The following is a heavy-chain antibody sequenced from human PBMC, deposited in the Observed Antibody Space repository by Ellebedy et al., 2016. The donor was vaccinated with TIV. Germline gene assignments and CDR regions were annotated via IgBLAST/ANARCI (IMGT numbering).Heavy chain of an antibody. Sequence: GESLKISCAASGFPVSSNYMRSVRQALGKGLEWVAVIYSGGSTYYADSAKGRFTISRDNSKNTLYLHMNSLRAEATAVYYCARDSGITAADDYWGQGTLVTVSS. V-gene: IGHV3-53*01. J-gene: IGHJ4*02. CDR2: IYSGGST. CDR3: ARDSGITAADDY. CDR1: GFPVSSNY. D-gene: IGHD6-13*01.